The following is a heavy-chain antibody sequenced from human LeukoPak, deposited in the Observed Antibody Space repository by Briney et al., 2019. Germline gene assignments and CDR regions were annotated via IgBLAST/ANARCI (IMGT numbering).Heavy chain of an antibody. J-gene: IGHJ6*03. D-gene: IGHD2-21*02. CDR3: ARIGDPGIYSYYMDV. CDR2: INWNGGST. Sequence: GGSLRLSCAASGFSFSSQWMSWVRQAPGKGLEWVSGINWNGGSTGYADSVKGRFTISRDNAKNSLYLQMNSLRAEDTALYYCARIGDPGIYSYYMDVWGKGTTVTVSS. V-gene: IGHV3-20*04. CDR1: GFSFSSQW.